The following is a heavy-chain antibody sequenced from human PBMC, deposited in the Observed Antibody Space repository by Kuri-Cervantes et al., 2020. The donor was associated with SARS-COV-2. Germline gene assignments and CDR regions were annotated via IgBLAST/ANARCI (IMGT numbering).Heavy chain of an antibody. CDR3: AKEGLHYYGSGSYYTLGGYYYYMDV. CDR2: ISGSGTST. J-gene: IGHJ6*03. Sequence: GESLKISCAASGFTFSSYAMSWVRQAPGKGLEWVSGISGSGTSTYNADSVKGRFTISRDNSKNTLYLQMNSLRAEDTAVYYCAKEGLHYYGSGSYYTLGGYYYYMDVWGKGTTVTVSS. CDR1: GFTFSSYA. D-gene: IGHD3-10*01. V-gene: IGHV3-23*01.